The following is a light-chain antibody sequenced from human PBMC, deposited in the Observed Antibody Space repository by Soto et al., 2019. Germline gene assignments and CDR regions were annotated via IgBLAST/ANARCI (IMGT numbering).Light chain of an antibody. V-gene: IGKV1-5*03. CDR3: QQYNSYSWT. J-gene: IGKJ1*01. CDR1: QSISSW. CDR2: KAS. Sequence: DIQMTQSPSTLSASVGDRVTITCRASQSISSWLAWYQQKPGKAPKLLIYKASSLESGVPSRFSGSGSGTEFTLNISSLQPDDFATDYCQQYNSYSWTFGQGTKVEIK.